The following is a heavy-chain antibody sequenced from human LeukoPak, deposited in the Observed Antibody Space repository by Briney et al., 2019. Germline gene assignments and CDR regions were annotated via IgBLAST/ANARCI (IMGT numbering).Heavy chain of an antibody. CDR3: ARDRVYDSSGYYYLYLFDY. CDR2: ISSSSSYI. Sequence: GGSLRLSCAASGFTFSSYSMNWVRQAPGKGLEWVSSISSSSSYIYYADSVKGRFTISRDNAKNSLYLQMNSLRAEDTAVYYCARDRVYDSSGYYYLYLFDYWGQGTLVTVSS. V-gene: IGHV3-21*01. J-gene: IGHJ4*02. D-gene: IGHD3-22*01. CDR1: GFTFSSYS.